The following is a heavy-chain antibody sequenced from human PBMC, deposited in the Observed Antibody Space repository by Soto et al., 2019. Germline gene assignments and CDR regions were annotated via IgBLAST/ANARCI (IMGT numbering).Heavy chain of an antibody. CDR3: GARVYARRLLLGYYMDV. CDR2: IYYSGST. J-gene: IGHJ6*03. CDR1: GGSISSSSYY. Sequence: SETLSLTCTVSGGSISSSSYYWGWIRQPPGKGLEWIGSIYYSGSTYYNPSLKSRVTISVDTSKNQFSLKLSSVTAADTAVYYCGARVYARRLLLGYYMDVWGKGTTVTVSS. D-gene: IGHD2-8*01. V-gene: IGHV4-39*01.